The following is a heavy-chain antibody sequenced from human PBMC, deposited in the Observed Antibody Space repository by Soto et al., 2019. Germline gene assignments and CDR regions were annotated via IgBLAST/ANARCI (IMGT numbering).Heavy chain of an antibody. Sequence: EVQLLESGGGLVQPGGSLRLSCAASGFTFSDCAVSWVRQAPGKGLEWVSGISVSGSSTYYADSVKGRFTISRDNSKNTLYLQMNSLRGEDTAVYYCAKGQPNWKQLQFFDLWGRVTLVTVSS. D-gene: IGHD1-1*01. CDR3: AKGQPNWKQLQFFDL. CDR2: ISVSGSST. CDR1: GFTFSDCA. J-gene: IGHJ2*01. V-gene: IGHV3-23*01.